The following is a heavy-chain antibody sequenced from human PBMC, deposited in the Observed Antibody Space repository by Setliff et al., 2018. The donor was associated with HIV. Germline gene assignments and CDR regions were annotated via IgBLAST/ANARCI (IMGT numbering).Heavy chain of an antibody. D-gene: IGHD1-20*01. V-gene: IGHV3-30*02. CDR1: GFTFNNYG. Sequence: LRLSCAASGFTFNNYGMHWVRQAPGKGLEWVAFIRYDAATKYYADSVEGRFTISRDNSKNTLYLQMSSLRAEDTAMYYCAKISGTFRYIDCWGQGTLVTVSS. CDR3: AKISGTFRYIDC. J-gene: IGHJ4*02. CDR2: IRYDAATK.